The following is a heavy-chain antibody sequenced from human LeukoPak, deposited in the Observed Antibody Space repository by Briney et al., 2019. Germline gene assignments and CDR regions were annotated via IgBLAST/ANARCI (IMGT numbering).Heavy chain of an antibody. J-gene: IGHJ5*02. CDR3: ARSQDYYGSGSYYRGYNWFDP. CDR1: GGSFSGYY. CDR2: INHSGST. Sequence: PSETLSLTCAVYGGSFSGYYWSWIRQPPGKGLEWIGEINHSGSTNYNPSLKSRVTMSVDTSKNQFSLKLSSVTAADTAVYYCARSQDYYGSGSYYRGYNWFDPWGQGTLVTVSS. D-gene: IGHD3-10*01. V-gene: IGHV4-34*01.